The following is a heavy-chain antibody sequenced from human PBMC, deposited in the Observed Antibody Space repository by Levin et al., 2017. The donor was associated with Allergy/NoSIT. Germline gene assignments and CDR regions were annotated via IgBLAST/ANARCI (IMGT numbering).Heavy chain of an antibody. CDR2: VSNDGINK. V-gene: IGHV3-30-3*01. J-gene: IGHJ4*02. D-gene: IGHD6-19*01. CDR3: SRDHHRSGWYSPSDH. Sequence: LSLTCEVSGFTFSTSSMHWVRQAPGKGLEWVAVVSNDGINKYYADSVKGRFTISRDNSKNTLYLQMNSLRPEDTAVYYCSRDHHRSGWYSPSDHWGQGTLVTVSS. CDR1: GFTFSTSS.